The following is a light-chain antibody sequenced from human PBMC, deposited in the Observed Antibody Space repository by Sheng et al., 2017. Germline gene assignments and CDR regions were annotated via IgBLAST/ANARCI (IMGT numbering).Light chain of an antibody. V-gene: IGLV3-21*02. CDR3: QVWDISGDPHVV. J-gene: IGLJ2*01. CDR1: SIGSKT. CDR2: IIT. Sequence: SYVLTQSPSVSVAPGQTARITCGGNSIGSKTVHCTSKSQARPLWWSSLIITTGPQGSLSDSPGSNXRNTATLTISRVEAGDEADYYCQVWDISGDPHVVFGGGTKLTVL.